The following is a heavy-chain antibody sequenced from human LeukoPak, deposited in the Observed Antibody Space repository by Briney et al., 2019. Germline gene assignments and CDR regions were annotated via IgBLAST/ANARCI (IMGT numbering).Heavy chain of an antibody. CDR1: GFTFSSYS. CDR3: ARDPSPLVDTAMAYDY. V-gene: IGHV3-21*01. CDR2: ISSSSSYI. J-gene: IGHJ4*02. D-gene: IGHD5-18*01. Sequence: GGSLRLSCAASGFTFSSYSMNWVRQAPGKGLEGVSSISSSSSYIYYAGSVKGRFTISRDNAKNSLYLQMNSLRAEDTAVDYCARDPSPLVDTAMAYDYWGQGTLVTVSS.